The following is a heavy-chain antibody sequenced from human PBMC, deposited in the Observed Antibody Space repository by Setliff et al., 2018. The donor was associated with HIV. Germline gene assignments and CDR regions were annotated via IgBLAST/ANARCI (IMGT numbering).Heavy chain of an antibody. CDR1: GGIFSSYA. Sequence: ASVKVSCKASGGIFSSYAFSWVRQAPGQGLEWMGGIIPLFGSTDYAQKLQGRLTITTDESTSTAYMELSSLRSEDTAVYYCARAQQKLVQFYYYMDVWGKGTTVTVSS. J-gene: IGHJ6*03. CDR3: ARAQQKLVQFYYYMDV. D-gene: IGHD6-13*01. CDR2: IIPLFGST. V-gene: IGHV1-69*05.